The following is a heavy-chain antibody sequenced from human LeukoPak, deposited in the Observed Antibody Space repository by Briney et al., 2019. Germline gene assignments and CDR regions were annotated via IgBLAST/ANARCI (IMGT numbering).Heavy chain of an antibody. CDR3: AREVDYGSGSYPRFYYYYGMDV. Sequence: GGSLRLSCAASGFTFSSYAMHWVRQAPGKGLEWVAVISYDGSNKYYADSVKGRFTISRDNSKNTLYLQMNSLRAEDTAVYYCAREVDYGSGSYPRFYYYYGMDVWGQGTTVTVSS. V-gene: IGHV3-30*04. CDR1: GFTFSSYA. CDR2: ISYDGSNK. J-gene: IGHJ6*02. D-gene: IGHD3-10*01.